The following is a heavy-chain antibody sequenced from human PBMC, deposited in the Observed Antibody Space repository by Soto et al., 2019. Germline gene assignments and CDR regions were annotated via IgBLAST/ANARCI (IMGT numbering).Heavy chain of an antibody. Sequence: QVQLVESGGGVVQPGRSLRLSCAASGFSFSSYAMHWVRQAPGKGLEWVAVISYDGSDEYYADSVKGPFTISRDNSTNTLYLQMNSLRPEDTAVYYCARGLASSSSALYWYYYGMDVWGQGTTVTVSS. CDR1: GFSFSSYA. CDR2: ISYDGSDE. J-gene: IGHJ6*02. V-gene: IGHV3-30-3*01. D-gene: IGHD6-6*01. CDR3: ARGLASSSSALYWYYYGMDV.